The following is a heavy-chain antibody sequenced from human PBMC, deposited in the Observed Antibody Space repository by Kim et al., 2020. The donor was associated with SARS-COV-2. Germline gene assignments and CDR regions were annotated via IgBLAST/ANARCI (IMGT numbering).Heavy chain of an antibody. CDR3: ACGYSSSRYEVDY. Sequence: SETLSLTCAVYGGSFSGYYWSWIRQPPGKGLEWIGEINHSGSTNYNPSLKSRVTISVDTSKNQFSLKLSSVTAADTAVYYCACGYSSSRYEVDYWGQGTLVTVSS. CDR1: GGSFSGYY. V-gene: IGHV4-34*01. D-gene: IGHD6-13*01. J-gene: IGHJ4*02. CDR2: INHSGST.